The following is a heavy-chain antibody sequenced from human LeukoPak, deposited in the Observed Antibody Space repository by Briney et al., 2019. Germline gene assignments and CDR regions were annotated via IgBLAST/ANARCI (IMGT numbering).Heavy chain of an antibody. V-gene: IGHV4-34*01. CDR2: INHSGST. Sequence: PSETLSLTCAVYGGSFSGYHWSWIRQPPGKGLEWIGEINHSGSTNYNPSLKSRVTISVDTSKNQFSLKLSSVTAADTAVYYCARERVGVVINWGQGTLVTVSS. J-gene: IGHJ4*02. CDR1: GGSFSGYH. D-gene: IGHD3-16*02. CDR3: ARERVGVVIN.